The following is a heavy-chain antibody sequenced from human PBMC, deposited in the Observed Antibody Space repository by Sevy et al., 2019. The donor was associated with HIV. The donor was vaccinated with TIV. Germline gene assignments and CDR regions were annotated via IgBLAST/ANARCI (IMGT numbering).Heavy chain of an antibody. Sequence: ASVKVSCKASGYTFASYGISWVRQAPAQGLEWMGWVTPYNGHKKYAQKLQGRVTMTTDTSTSTAYMELRSLRSDDTAVYYCARCLGGLRPWEYNWFDPWGQGTLVTVSS. CDR2: VTPYNGHK. CDR1: GYTFASYG. D-gene: IGHD1-26*01. CDR3: ARCLGGLRPWEYNWFDP. V-gene: IGHV1-18*01. J-gene: IGHJ5*02.